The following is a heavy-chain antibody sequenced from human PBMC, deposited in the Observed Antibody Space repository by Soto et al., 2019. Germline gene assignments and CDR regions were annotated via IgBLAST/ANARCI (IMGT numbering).Heavy chain of an antibody. V-gene: IGHV1-69*12. Sequence: QVQLVQSGAEVKKPGSSVKVSCKASGGTFSSYAISWVRQAPGQGLGWMGGIIPIFGTADYAQKFQGRVTITADESTSTAYMELSSLRSEDTAVYYCASHYDSSGYYYRGLDYWGQGTLVTVSS. CDR3: ASHYDSSGYYYRGLDY. CDR1: GGTFSSYA. CDR2: IIPIFGTA. J-gene: IGHJ4*02. D-gene: IGHD3-22*01.